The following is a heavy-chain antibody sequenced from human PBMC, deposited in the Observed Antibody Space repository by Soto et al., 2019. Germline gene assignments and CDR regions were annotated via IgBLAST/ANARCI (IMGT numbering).Heavy chain of an antibody. CDR2: FDPEDGET. D-gene: IGHD6-13*01. Sequence: ASVKVSCKVSGYTLTELSMHWVRQAPGKGLEWMGGFDPEDGETIYAQKFQGRVTMTEDTSTDTAYMELSSLRSEDTAVYYCATAPVSAGPSDYWGQGTLVTVSS. CDR3: ATAPVSAGPSDY. CDR1: GYTLTELS. J-gene: IGHJ4*02. V-gene: IGHV1-24*01.